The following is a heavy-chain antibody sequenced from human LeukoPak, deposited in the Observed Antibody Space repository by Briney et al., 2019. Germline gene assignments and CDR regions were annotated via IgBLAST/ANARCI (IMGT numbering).Heavy chain of an antibody. J-gene: IGHJ1*01. D-gene: IGHD1-26*01. Sequence: GASVKVSCKASGYTFTGYYMHWVRQAPGQGLEWMGWINPNSGGTNYAQKFQGRVTMTRDTSISTAYMELSRLRSDGTAVYYCATASGSYYAEYFQHWGQGTLVTVSS. CDR3: ATASGSYYAEYFQH. CDR1: GYTFTGYY. V-gene: IGHV1-2*02. CDR2: INPNSGGT.